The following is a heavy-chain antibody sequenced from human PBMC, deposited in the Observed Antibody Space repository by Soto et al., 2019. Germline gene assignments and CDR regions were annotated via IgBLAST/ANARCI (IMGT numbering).Heavy chain of an antibody. CDR3: ARDRGYSYGYVYYYGMDV. V-gene: IGHV3-11*04. Sequence: PGGSLRLSCAASGFTFSDYYMSWIRQAPGKGLEWVSYFSISGSTIYYADSVKGRFTISRDNAKNSLYLQMNSLRAEDTAVYYCARDRGYSYGYVYYYGMDVWGQGTTVTVSS. CDR1: GFTFSDYY. D-gene: IGHD5-18*01. J-gene: IGHJ6*02. CDR2: FSISGSTI.